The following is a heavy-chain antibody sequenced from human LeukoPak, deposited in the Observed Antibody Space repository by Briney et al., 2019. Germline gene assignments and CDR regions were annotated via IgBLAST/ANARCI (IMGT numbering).Heavy chain of an antibody. D-gene: IGHD1-14*01. CDR2: IYHSGST. V-gene: IGHV4-30-2*01. CDR3: ARRGRENQGWWFDP. J-gene: IGHJ5*02. CDR1: GGSISSGGYS. Sequence: SQTLSLACAVSGGSISSGGYSWSWIRQPPGKGLEWIGYIYHSGSTYYNPSLKSRVTISVDRSRNQFSLKLSSVTAADTAVYYCARRGRENQGWWFDPWGQGTLVTVSA.